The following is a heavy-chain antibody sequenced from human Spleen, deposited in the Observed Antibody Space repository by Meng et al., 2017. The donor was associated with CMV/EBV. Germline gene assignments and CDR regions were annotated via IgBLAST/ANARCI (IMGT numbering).Heavy chain of an antibody. J-gene: IGHJ3*01. CDR3: ARFRIMVRRAFDF. V-gene: IGHV4-34*01. CDR1: GFTFSSYS. CDR2: INHSGST. D-gene: IGHD3-10*01. Sequence: GSLRLSCAASGFTFSSYSMNWVRQPPGKGLEWIGEINHSGSTNYNPSLKSRVTISVDTSKNQFSLKLTSVTAADTAVYYCARFRIMVRRAFDFWGQGTMVTVSS.